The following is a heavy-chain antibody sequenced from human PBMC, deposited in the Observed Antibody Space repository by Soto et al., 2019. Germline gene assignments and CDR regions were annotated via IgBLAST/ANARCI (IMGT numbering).Heavy chain of an antibody. CDR1: GGSISSSSYY. CDR3: ARTSYDILTGRLDAFDI. J-gene: IGHJ3*02. D-gene: IGHD3-9*01. CDR2: IYYSGST. Sequence: SETLSLTCTVSGGSISSSSYYWGWIRQPPGKGLEWIGSIYYSGSTYYNPSLKSRVTISVDTSKNQFSLGLKSVTAADTATYYCARTSYDILTGRLDAFDIWGQGTMVTVSS. V-gene: IGHV4-39*07.